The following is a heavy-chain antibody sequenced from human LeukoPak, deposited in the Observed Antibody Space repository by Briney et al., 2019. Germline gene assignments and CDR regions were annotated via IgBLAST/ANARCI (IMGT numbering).Heavy chain of an antibody. CDR2: INPSGGST. V-gene: IGHV1-46*01. Sequence: ASVKVSCKASGYTFTSYYMHWVRQAPGQGLEWMGIINPSGGSTSCAQKFQGRVTMTRDMSTSTVYMELSSLSSDDTAVYHCVRGPDYGGTIDYWGQGTLVTVSS. J-gene: IGHJ4*02. D-gene: IGHD4-23*01. CDR3: VRGPDYGGTIDY. CDR1: GYTFTSYY.